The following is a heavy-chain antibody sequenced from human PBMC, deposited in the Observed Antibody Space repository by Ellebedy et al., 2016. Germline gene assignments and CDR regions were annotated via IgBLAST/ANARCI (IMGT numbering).Heavy chain of an antibody. CDR2: IGTAGDT. CDR3: ARGMLAAAGTGYWYFDL. D-gene: IGHD6-13*01. CDR1: GFTFSSYD. J-gene: IGHJ2*01. Sequence: GGSLRLSCAASGFTFSSYDMHWVRQATGKGLEWVSAIGTAGDTYYPGSVKGRFTISRENAKNSLYLQMNSLRAGDTAVYYCARGMLAAAGTGYWYFDLWGRGTLVTVSS. V-gene: IGHV3-13*01.